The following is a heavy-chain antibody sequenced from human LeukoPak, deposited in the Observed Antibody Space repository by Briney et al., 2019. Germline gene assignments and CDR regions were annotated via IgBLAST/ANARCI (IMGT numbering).Heavy chain of an antibody. Sequence: GGSLRLSCAASGFTFSSYWMHWVRQAPGKGLVWVPRINSDGSSTSYADSVKGRFTISRDNAKNTLYLQMNSLRAEDTAVYYCAREGSYYYYDTSGYYCGLFDYWGQGTLVTVSS. CDR2: INSDGSST. CDR3: AREGSYYYYDTSGYYCGLFDY. D-gene: IGHD3-22*01. J-gene: IGHJ4*02. V-gene: IGHV3-74*01. CDR1: GFTFSSYW.